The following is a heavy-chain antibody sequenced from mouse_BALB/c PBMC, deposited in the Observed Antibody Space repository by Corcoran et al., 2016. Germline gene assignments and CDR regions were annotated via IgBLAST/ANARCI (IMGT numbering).Heavy chain of an antibody. Sequence: QIQLVQSGPELKKPGETVKISCKASGYTFTNYGMNWVKQAPGKGLKWMGWINTYTGEPTYADDFKGRFVFSLETSASTAYLQINNLKNEDMATYFCASGNYFDYWGQGTTLTVSS. CDR2: INTYTGEP. CDR3: ASGNYFDY. J-gene: IGHJ2*01. V-gene: IGHV9-1*02. CDR1: GYTFTNYG. D-gene: IGHD1-1*02.